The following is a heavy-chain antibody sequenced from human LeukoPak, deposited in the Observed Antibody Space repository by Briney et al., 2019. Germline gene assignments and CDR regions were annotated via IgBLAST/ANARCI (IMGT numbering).Heavy chain of an antibody. CDR1: GFTFNRDW. D-gene: IGHD3-10*01. CDR2: IKEDGSEK. V-gene: IGHV3-7*01. Sequence: PGGSLRLSCTASGFTFNRDWTAWVRQAPGKGLEWVANIKEDGSEKNYVDSVKGRFTISGDNSKNTLYLQMNSLRAEDTAVYYCARDSVVRGYYYGMDVWGQGTTVTVSS. J-gene: IGHJ6*02. CDR3: ARDSVVRGYYYGMDV.